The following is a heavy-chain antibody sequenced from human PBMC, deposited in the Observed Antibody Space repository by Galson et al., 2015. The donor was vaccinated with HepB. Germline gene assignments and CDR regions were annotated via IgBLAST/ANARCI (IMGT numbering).Heavy chain of an antibody. Sequence: SLRPSCAASGFSPSSYGMHWARQTPGTGLEWLTVISFDGNTPFYRDSVKGRFTISRDTSKNTLDLPRNRLSSECTAMYYCAKDPASAWGLFDPWGQGTLVTVSS. D-gene: IGHD7-27*01. J-gene: IGHJ5*02. CDR1: GFSPSSYG. CDR2: ISFDGNTP. CDR3: AKDPASAWGLFDP. V-gene: IGHV3-30*18.